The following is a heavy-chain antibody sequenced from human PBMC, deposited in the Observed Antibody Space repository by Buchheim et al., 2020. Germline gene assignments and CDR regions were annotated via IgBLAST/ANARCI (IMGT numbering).Heavy chain of an antibody. CDR3: TRATSYYDFWIATYYYYTMDV. CDR2: ISSSGSTI. CDR1: GFTFSSYE. J-gene: IGHJ6*02. Sequence: EVQLVESGGGLVQPGGSLRLSCAASGFTFSSYEMNWVRQAPGKGLEWVSYISSSGSTIYYADSVKGRFTISRDNAKNSLYLQMNSLGAEETAVYYCTRATSYYDFWIATYYYYTMDVWGQGTT. V-gene: IGHV3-48*03. D-gene: IGHD3-3*01.